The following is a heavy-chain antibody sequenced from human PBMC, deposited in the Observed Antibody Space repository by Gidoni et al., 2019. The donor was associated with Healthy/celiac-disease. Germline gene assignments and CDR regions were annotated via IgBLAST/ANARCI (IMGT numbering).Heavy chain of an antibody. Sequence: QVQLQESGPGLVKPSATLSLTCTVSGGSISSYYWSWIRQPPGKGLEWIGYIYYRGSTNYNPSLKSRVTISVDTSKNQFSLKLSSVTAADTAVYYCARVLGIKYSSSWYYDYWGQGTLVTVSS. CDR1: GGSISSYY. V-gene: IGHV4-59*01. CDR3: ARVLGIKYSSSWYYDY. D-gene: IGHD6-13*01. CDR2: IYYRGST. J-gene: IGHJ4*02.